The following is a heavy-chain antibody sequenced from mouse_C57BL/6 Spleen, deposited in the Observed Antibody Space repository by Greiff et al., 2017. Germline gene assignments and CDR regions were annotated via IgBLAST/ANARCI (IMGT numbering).Heavy chain of an antibody. J-gene: IGHJ3*01. CDR3: ARAGLGASLEAY. CDR1: GYTFTSYW. CDR2: IDPSDSYT. D-gene: IGHD2-10*02. Sequence: QVQLQQSGAELVKPGASVKLSCKASGYTFTSYWMQWVKQRPGQGLEWIGEIDPSDSYTNYNQKFKGKATMTVDTSSSTAYMQLSSLTSEDSAVYYCARAGLGASLEAYWGQGTLVTVSA. V-gene: IGHV1-50*01.